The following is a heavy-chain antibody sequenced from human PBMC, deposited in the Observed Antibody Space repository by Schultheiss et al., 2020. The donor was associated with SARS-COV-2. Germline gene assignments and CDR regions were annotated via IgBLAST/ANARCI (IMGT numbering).Heavy chain of an antibody. J-gene: IGHJ4*02. V-gene: IGHV4-39*01. Sequence: SETLSLTCTVSGGSISSTNYHFGWIRQPPGRGLEWIGEINHSGSTNYNPSLKSRVTISVDTSKNQLSLKLSSVTAADTAVYYCARRDSSGSRPDFDYWGQGTLVTVSS. CDR2: INHSGST. D-gene: IGHD6-19*01. CDR1: GGSISSTNYH. CDR3: ARRDSSGSRPDFDY.